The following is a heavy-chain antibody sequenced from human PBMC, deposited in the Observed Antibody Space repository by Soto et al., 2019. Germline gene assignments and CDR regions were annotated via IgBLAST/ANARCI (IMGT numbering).Heavy chain of an antibody. CDR2: IYPGASDT. CDR1: GYSFTSYW. V-gene: IGHV5-51*01. CDR3: ARCPDYVWGSYRPFDY. Sequence: GESLKISCKGSGYSFTSYWIGWVRQMPGKGLEWMGIIYPGASDTRYSPSFQGQVTISADKSISTAYLQWSSLKASDTAMYYCARCPDYVWGSYRPFDYWGQGTRVTSPQ. J-gene: IGHJ4*02. D-gene: IGHD3-16*02.